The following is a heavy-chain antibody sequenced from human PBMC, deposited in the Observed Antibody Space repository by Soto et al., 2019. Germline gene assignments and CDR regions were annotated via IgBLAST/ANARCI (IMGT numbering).Heavy chain of an antibody. Sequence: QITLNESGPTVVRPTETLTLTCRFSGFSLTTSGVGVGWIRQSPGKAPEWLALIYWDDDKRYSASLKSRLTITKDNSKNQVVLTVSDLDPTDTATYYCARRVLRTVFGLVTTTAIYFDFWGQGTPVAVSS. CDR1: GFSLTTSGVG. J-gene: IGHJ4*02. CDR2: IYWDDDK. V-gene: IGHV2-5*02. CDR3: ARRVLRTVFGLVTTTAIYFDF. D-gene: IGHD3-3*01.